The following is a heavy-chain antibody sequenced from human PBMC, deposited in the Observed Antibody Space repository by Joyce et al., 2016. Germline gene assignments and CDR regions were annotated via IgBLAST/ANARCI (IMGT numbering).Heavy chain of an antibody. D-gene: IGHD6-13*01. CDR3: ARRSGIPAGRRPGAFDM. CDR1: GSIFSGYA. V-gene: IGHV3-30*04. Sequence: QEQLEESGGGVVQPGTSLRLSCTASGSIFSGYAMNWVRQAPGKGLEWVAIISYDGPNKFYADSVRGRFTISRDNYKNTLFLQMNSLTIEDAGVYYCARRSGIPAGRRPGAFDMWGQGTVATVSS. J-gene: IGHJ3*02. CDR2: ISYDGPNK.